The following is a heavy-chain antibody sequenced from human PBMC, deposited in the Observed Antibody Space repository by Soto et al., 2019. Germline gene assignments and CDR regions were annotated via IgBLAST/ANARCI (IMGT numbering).Heavy chain of an antibody. CDR1: GGSVISGSYY. D-gene: IGHD3-10*01. CDR3: ARDYYYGSGSYKSNWFDP. J-gene: IGHJ5*02. Sequence: SETLSLTCTVSGGSVISGSYYWSWIRQPPGKGLEWIGYIYYSGSTNYNPSLKSRVTISVDTSKNQFSLKLSSVTAADTAVYYFARDYYYGSGSYKSNWFDPWGQGTLVTVSS. CDR2: IYYSGST. V-gene: IGHV4-61*01.